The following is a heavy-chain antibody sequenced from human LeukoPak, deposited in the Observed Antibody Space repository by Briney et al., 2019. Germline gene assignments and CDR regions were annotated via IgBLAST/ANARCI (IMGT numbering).Heavy chain of an antibody. CDR3: ARESGGPDAFDI. V-gene: IGHV4-59*01. J-gene: IGHJ3*02. CDR2: IYYIGST. D-gene: IGHD4-23*01. Sequence: SETLSLTCTVSGGSISSYYWSWIRQPPGKGLEWIGYIYYIGSTNYNPSLKSRATISVDTSKNQFSLKLSSVTAADTAVYYCARESGGPDAFDIWGQGTMVTVSS. CDR1: GGSISSYY.